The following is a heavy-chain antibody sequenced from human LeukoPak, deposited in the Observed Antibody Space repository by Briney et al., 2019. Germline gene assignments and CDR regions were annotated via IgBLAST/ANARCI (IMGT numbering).Heavy chain of an antibody. V-gene: IGHV1-69*02. Sequence: SVKVSCKASGGTFSSYTISWVRQAPGQGLEWMGRIIPILGIANYAQKFQGRVTITADKSTSTAYMELSSLRSEDTAVYYCARGEGYCSTSCYTGPFDIWGQGTMVTVSS. CDR3: ARGEGYCSTSCYTGPFDI. CDR1: GGTFSSYT. D-gene: IGHD2-2*02. J-gene: IGHJ3*02. CDR2: IIPILGIA.